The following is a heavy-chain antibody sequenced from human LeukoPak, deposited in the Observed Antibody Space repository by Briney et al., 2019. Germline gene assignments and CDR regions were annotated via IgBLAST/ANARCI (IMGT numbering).Heavy chain of an antibody. Sequence: PSETLSLTCSVSGDSVSRSDSYWDWIRQPPGKGLEWIGTIYYSGRTYYSPSLKSRVTMSVDLSNNQFSLNLRSVTAADTALYYCARRRYYDGSGYLEWGQGTLLSVSS. CDR2: IYYSGRT. J-gene: IGHJ1*01. CDR1: GDSVSRSDSY. D-gene: IGHD3-22*01. CDR3: ARRRYYDGSGYLE. V-gene: IGHV4-39*01.